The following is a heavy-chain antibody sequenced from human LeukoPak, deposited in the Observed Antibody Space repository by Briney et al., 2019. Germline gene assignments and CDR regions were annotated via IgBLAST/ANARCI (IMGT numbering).Heavy chain of an antibody. V-gene: IGHV5-51*01. J-gene: IGHJ4*02. Sequence: GESLKISCKGSGYSFTNYWIGWVRQMPGKGLEWMGIIYPGDSDTRYSPSFQGQVTISADKSISTAFLQWSSLKASDTAMYYCASHETKSDTSGYHPDYWGQGTLVTVSS. D-gene: IGHD3-22*01. CDR1: GYSFTNYW. CDR2: IYPGDSDT. CDR3: ASHETKSDTSGYHPDY.